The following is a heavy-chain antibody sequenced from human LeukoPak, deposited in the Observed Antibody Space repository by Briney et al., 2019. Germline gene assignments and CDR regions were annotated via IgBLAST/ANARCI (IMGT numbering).Heavy chain of an antibody. CDR1: GYTFTGYY. CDR2: INPNSGGT. V-gene: IGHV1-2*02. Sequence: GASVKVSCKASGYTFTGYYMHWVRQAPGQGLEWMGWINPNSGGTNYAQKFQGRVTMTRDTSISTAYMELSRLRSGDTAVYYCARVGTDYDFWSGYYSGAFDTWGQGTMVTVSS. J-gene: IGHJ3*02. CDR3: ARVGTDYDFWSGYYSGAFDT. D-gene: IGHD3-3*01.